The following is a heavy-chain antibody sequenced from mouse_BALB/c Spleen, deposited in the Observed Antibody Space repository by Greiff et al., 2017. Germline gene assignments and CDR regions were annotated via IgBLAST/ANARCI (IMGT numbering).Heavy chain of an antibody. Sequence: EVHLVESGGGLVQPGGSRKLSCAASGFTFSSFGMHWVRQAPEKGLEWVAYISSGSSTIYYADTVKGRFTIPRDNPKNTLFLQMTSLRSEDTAMYYCARSRDGTVDYWGQGTTLTVSS. CDR3: ARSRDGTVDY. CDR2: ISSGSSTI. J-gene: IGHJ2*01. V-gene: IGHV5-17*02. D-gene: IGHD1-1*01. CDR1: GFTFSSFG.